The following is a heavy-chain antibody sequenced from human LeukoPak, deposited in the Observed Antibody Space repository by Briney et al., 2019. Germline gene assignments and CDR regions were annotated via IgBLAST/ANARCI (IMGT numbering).Heavy chain of an antibody. CDR2: INHSGST. Sequence: SETLSLSCAVYGGSFSGYYWSWIRQPPGKGLEWIGEINHSGSTSYNPSLKSRVTISIDTSKKQFSLKLNAVIAADTAFYYCASGAVAATPLWNYWGQGTVVTVSS. CDR1: GGSFSGYY. J-gene: IGHJ4*02. V-gene: IGHV4-34*01. CDR3: ASGAVAATPLWNY. D-gene: IGHD6-19*01.